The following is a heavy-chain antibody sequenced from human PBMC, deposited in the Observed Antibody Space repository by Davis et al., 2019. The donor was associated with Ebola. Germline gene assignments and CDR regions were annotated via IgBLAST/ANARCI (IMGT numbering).Heavy chain of an antibody. CDR2: IIPIFGTA. V-gene: IGHV1-69*13. J-gene: IGHJ6*04. D-gene: IGHD1-26*01. Sequence: SVKVSCKASGGTFSSYAISWVRQAPGQGLEWMGGIIPIFGTANYAQKFQGRVTITADESTSTAYMELSSLRSEDTAVYYCAVGPADHYYYYYGMDVWGKGTTVTVSS. CDR3: AVGPADHYYYYYGMDV. CDR1: GGTFSSYA.